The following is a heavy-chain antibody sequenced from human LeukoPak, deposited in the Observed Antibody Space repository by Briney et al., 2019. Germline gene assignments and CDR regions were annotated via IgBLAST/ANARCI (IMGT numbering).Heavy chain of an antibody. Sequence: PGGSLRLSCAASGFTFSNAWMSWVRQAPGKGLEWVGRIKSKTDGGTTDYAAPVKGRFTISRDDSKNTLYLQMNSLKTEDTAVYYCTSHRVVPAATPVDYWGQGTLVTVSS. CDR3: TSHRVVPAATPVDY. D-gene: IGHD2-2*01. CDR2: IKSKTDGGTT. J-gene: IGHJ4*02. V-gene: IGHV3-15*01. CDR1: GFTFSNAW.